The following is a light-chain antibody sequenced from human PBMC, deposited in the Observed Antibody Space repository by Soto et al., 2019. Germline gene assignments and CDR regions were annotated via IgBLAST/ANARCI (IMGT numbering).Light chain of an antibody. V-gene: IGLV2-14*01. CDR3: CSYTGGTTLV. CDR1: SSDVGGYKY. Sequence: QSALTQPASVSGSPGQSITISCTGSSSDVGGYKYVSWYQQHPGKAPKLMIFEVSNRPSGVSNRFSGSKSGNTASLTISGLQAEDEGEYYCCSYTGGTTLVCGGGTKLTVL. CDR2: EVS. J-gene: IGLJ2*01.